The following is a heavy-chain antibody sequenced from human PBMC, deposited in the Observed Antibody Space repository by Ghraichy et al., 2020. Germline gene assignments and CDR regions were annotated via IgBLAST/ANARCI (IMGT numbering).Heavy chain of an antibody. D-gene: IGHD3-10*01. J-gene: IGHJ5*02. CDR3: ARDHGRYYYGPERPDWFDP. CDR1: EFTFRTSG. CDR2: FSGSGDSI. Sequence: GGSLRLSCAASEFTFRTSGMNWVRQAPGKGPEWVAYFSGSGDSIYYADSVKGRFTVSRDNAKNSLYLEMNSLRDDDTAIYYCARDHGRYYYGPERPDWFDPWGQGTLVTVSS. V-gene: IGHV3-48*02.